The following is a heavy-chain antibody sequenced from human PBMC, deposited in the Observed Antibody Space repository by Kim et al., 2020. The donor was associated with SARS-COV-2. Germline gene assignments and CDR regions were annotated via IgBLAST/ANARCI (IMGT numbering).Heavy chain of an antibody. Sequence: GESLKISCKGSGYSFTSYWIGWVRQMPGKGLEWMGIIYPGDSDTRYSPSFQGQVTISADKSISTAYLQWSSLKASDTAMYYCVRAIRIAAAGTWFDPWGQGTLVTVSS. J-gene: IGHJ5*02. CDR2: IYPGDSDT. V-gene: IGHV5-51*01. D-gene: IGHD6-13*01. CDR1: GYSFTSYW. CDR3: VRAIRIAAAGTWFDP.